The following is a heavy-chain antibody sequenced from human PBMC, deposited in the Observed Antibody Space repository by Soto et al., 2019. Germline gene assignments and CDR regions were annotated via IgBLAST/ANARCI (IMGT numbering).Heavy chain of an antibody. CDR2: IWDDGSNQ. Sequence: QVQLVESGGCVVQPGRSLRLSFAASGFTFSSYGMHWVRQAPGKGLEWVAIIWDDGSNQYYADSVKGRFTISRDNSKPTRFLEMNSLGAEDTAVYYCAKESNGKDGSDAFDIWGQGTMVTVCS. J-gene: IGHJ3*02. V-gene: IGHV3-33*06. CDR1: GFTFSSYG. D-gene: IGHD1-26*01. CDR3: AKESNGKDGSDAFDI.